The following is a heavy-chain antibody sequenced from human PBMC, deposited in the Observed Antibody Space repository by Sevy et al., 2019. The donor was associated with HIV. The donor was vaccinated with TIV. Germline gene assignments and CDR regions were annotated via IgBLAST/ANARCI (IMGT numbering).Heavy chain of an antibody. Sequence: GGSLRLSCAASGFTFSSYAMSWVHQAPGKGLEWVSAISGSGGSTYYADSVKGRFTISRDNSKNTLYLQMNSLRAEDTAVYYCAKDLDYDILTGYSRNYYGMDVWGQGTTVTVSS. V-gene: IGHV3-23*01. D-gene: IGHD3-9*01. CDR3: AKDLDYDILTGYSRNYYGMDV. CDR1: GFTFSSYA. CDR2: ISGSGGST. J-gene: IGHJ6*02.